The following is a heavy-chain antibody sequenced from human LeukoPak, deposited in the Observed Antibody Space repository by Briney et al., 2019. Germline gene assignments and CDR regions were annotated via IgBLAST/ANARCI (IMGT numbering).Heavy chain of an antibody. CDR2: IKQDGSAN. D-gene: IGHD1-26*01. Sequence: GGSLRLSCAASGFTFSTYWMSWVRQAPGKGLEWVANIKQDGSANYYLYQVKGRFTISRGNAEISLYLQMNSLRVEDTALYYCVRRISGSYYSDWGQGNLVTVSS. J-gene: IGHJ4*02. CDR3: VRRISGSYYSD. V-gene: IGHV3-7*04. CDR1: GFTFSTYW.